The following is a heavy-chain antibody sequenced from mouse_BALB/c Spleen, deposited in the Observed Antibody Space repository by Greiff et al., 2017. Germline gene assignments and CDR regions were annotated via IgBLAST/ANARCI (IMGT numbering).Heavy chain of an antibody. CDR1: GFTFSSYG. D-gene: IGHD1-1*01. J-gene: IGHJ3*01. CDR3: ARVLSYYGSSWGFAY. V-gene: IGHV5-6-3*01. CDR2: INSNGGST. Sequence: DVKLVESGGGLVQPGGSLKLSCAASGFTFSSYGMSWVRQTPDKRLELVATINSNGGSTYYPDSVKGRFTISRDNAKNTLYLQMSSLKSEDTAMYYCARVLSYYGSSWGFAYWGQGTLVTVSA.